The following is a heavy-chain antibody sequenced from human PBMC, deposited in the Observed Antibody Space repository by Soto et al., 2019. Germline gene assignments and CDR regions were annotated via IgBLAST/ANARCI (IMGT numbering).Heavy chain of an antibody. Sequence: GGSLRLSCAASGFTFSSYSMNWVRQAPGKGLEWVSYISSSSSTIYYADSVKGRFTISRDNAKNSLYLQMNSLRAEDTAVYYCARDLGNYGSAHWGQGTLVTVSS. D-gene: IGHD3-10*01. CDR3: ARDLGNYGSAH. J-gene: IGHJ4*02. CDR2: ISSSSSTI. V-gene: IGHV3-48*01. CDR1: GFTFSSYS.